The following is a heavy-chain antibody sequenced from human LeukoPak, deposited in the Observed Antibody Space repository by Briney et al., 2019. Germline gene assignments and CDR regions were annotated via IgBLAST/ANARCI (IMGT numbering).Heavy chain of an antibody. CDR2: INPNSGGT. V-gene: IGHV1-2*02. D-gene: IGHD3-22*01. Sequence: ASVKVSCKASGGTFSSYAISWVRQAPGQGLEWMGWINPNSGGTNSAQKFQGRVTMTRDTSIITAYMELSRLRSDDTAVYFCARGYYDSSDYEYFQHWDQGTLVTVSS. J-gene: IGHJ1*01. CDR3: ARGYYDSSDYEYFQH. CDR1: GGTFSSYA.